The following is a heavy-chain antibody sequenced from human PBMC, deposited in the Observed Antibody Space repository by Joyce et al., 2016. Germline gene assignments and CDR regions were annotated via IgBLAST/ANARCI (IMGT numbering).Heavy chain of an antibody. V-gene: IGHV3-30*18. CDR1: GLTLSSYG. D-gene: IGHD6-25*01. CDR2: ISYDGIYK. Sequence: QVQLVESGGGVVQPGRSLRLSCAASGLTLSSYGVHWVRQGAGKGLEWVAVISYDGIYKYYADSVKGRFTISGDNSKNTVFLEVNSLRTEDTAVYYCAKILTATYSSGWFLDYWGQGTLVTVSS. CDR3: AKILTATYSSGWFLDY. J-gene: IGHJ4*02.